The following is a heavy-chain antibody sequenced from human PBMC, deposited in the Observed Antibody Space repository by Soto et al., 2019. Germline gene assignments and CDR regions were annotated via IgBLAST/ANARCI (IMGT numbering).Heavy chain of an antibody. J-gene: IGHJ4*02. CDR2: ISYDGSNK. CDR1: GFTFSSYA. V-gene: IGHV3-30-3*01. Sequence: QVQLVESGGGVVQPGRSLRLSCAASGFTFSSYAMHWVRQAPGKGLEWVAVISYDGSNKYYADSVKGRFTISRDNSKNPLYLQMNSLRAEDTAVYYCAREFGLYGDVSDYWGQGTLVTVSS. D-gene: IGHD4-17*01. CDR3: AREFGLYGDVSDY.